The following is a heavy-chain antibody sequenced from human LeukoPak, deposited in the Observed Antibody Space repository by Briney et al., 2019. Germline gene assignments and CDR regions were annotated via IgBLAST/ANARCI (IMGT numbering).Heavy chain of an antibody. J-gene: IGHJ4*02. V-gene: IGHV4-59*01. CDR1: GGSISSYY. CDR3: ARDNWNYVFDY. D-gene: IGHD1-7*01. CDR2: IYYSGST. Sequence: SETLSLTCTVSGGSISSYYWSWIRQPPGKGLEWIGYIYYSGSTNYNPSLKSRVTISVDTSKNQFSLKLSSVTAADTAVYYCARDNWNYVFDYWGQGTLVTASS.